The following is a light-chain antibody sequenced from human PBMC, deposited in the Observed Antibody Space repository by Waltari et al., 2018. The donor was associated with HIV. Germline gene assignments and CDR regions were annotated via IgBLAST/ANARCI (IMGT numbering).Light chain of an antibody. J-gene: IGLJ3*02. Sequence: QSVLTQPPSVSGAPGRSVIITCTGNNSNIGAPYDVHWYQQLPGAAPKLLISMNTNRPSGVRYRLSVSRSGTSASLAITGLQAGDEADYYCQSYDTSLGASVFGGGTKLTVL. CDR2: MNT. V-gene: IGLV1-40*01. CDR1: NSNIGAPYD. CDR3: QSYDTSLGASV.